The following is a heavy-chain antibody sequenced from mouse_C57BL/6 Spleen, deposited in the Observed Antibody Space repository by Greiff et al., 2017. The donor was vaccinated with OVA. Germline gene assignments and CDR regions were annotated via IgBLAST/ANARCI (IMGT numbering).Heavy chain of an antibody. CDR2: INPNNGGT. D-gene: IGHD2-4*01. CDR1: GYTFTDYY. J-gene: IGHJ3*01. V-gene: IGHV1-26*01. Sequence: VQLQQSGPELVKPGASVKISCKASGYTFTDYYMNWVKQSHGKSLEWIGDINPNNGGTSYNQKFKGKATLTVDKSSSTAYMELRSLTSEDSAVYYCARVDYDEAWFAYWGQGTLVTVSA. CDR3: ARVDYDEAWFAY.